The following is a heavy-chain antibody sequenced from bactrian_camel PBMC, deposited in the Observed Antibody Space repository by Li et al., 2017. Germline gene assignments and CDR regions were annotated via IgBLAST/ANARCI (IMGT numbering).Heavy chain of an antibody. V-gene: IGHV3S31*01. CDR1: GFTFSTYT. CDR3: LTGRAE. D-gene: IGHD8*01. J-gene: IGHJ4*01. CDR2: INAFSSNK. Sequence: VQLVESGGGLVQPGGSLRLSCAASGFTFSTYTMSWVRQAPGKGLEWVSTINAFSSNKYYADSVKGRFTVSRDNAKNTLLLQLNSLKTKDTAMYYCLTGRAEWGQGTQVTVS.